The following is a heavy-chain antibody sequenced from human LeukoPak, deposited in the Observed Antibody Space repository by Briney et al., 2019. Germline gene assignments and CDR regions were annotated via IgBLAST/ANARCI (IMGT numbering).Heavy chain of an antibody. CDR3: ATSWAEYFQH. Sequence: GGSLRLSCAASGFTFSTYGMHWVRQAPGKGLVWVSRINSDGSSTSYADSVKGRFTISRDNAKNTLYLQMSSLRAEDTAVYYCATSWAEYFQHWGQGTLVTVSS. J-gene: IGHJ1*01. D-gene: IGHD2-15*01. V-gene: IGHV3-74*01. CDR2: INSDGSST. CDR1: GFTFSTYG.